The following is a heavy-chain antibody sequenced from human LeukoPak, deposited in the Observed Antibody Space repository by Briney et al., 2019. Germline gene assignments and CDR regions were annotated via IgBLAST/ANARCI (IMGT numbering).Heavy chain of an antibody. D-gene: IGHD2-21*02. V-gene: IGHV4-59*11. J-gene: IGHJ4*02. CDR1: GDSISAHP. Sequence: SETLSLTCAVSGDSISAHPWSWVRQPPGEGLDYIGFIVYNGYTNYNPSLKSRATISLDTSENQFSLILKSVTAADTAVYYCARLAKCDGDCYSFDFWGQAMLVAISS. CDR3: ARLAKCDGDCYSFDF. CDR2: IVYNGYT.